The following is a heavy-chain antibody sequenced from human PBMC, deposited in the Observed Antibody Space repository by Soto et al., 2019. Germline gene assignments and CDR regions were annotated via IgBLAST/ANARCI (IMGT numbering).Heavy chain of an antibody. V-gene: IGHV4-39*01. CDR3: ARRYCSGGSCYLNAFDI. D-gene: IGHD2-15*01. J-gene: IGHJ3*02. CDR1: GGSISSSSYY. CDR2: IYYSGST. Sequence: QLQLQESGPGLVKPSETLSLTCTVSGGSISSSSYYWGWIRQPQGKGREGIGSIYYSGSTYYNPSLKSRVTISVDTSKNQFSLKLSSVTAADTAVYYCARRYCSGGSCYLNAFDIWGQGTMVTVSS.